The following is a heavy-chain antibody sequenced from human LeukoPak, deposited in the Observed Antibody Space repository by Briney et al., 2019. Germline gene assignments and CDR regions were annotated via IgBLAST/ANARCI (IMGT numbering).Heavy chain of an antibody. CDR1: GFTFNSYA. J-gene: IGHJ5*02. V-gene: IGHV3-23*01. CDR3: AKRSRDSSGWFDH. Sequence: AGSLRLSCAASGFTFNSYAMSWVRQAPGKGLESVSAIGGSGDTTYYADSVKGRFTISRDNSKDTLYLQMNSLRVEDTALYYCAKRSRDSSGWFDHWGQGTLVTVSS. D-gene: IGHD6-19*01. CDR2: IGGSGDTT.